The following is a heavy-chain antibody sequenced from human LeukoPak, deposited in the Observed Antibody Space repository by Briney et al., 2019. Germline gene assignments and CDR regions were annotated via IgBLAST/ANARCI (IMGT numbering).Heavy chain of an antibody. V-gene: IGHV3-48*01. CDR2: ITRSSSAK. Sequence: GSLRLSCVASGFTFSSYSMNWVRQAPGKGLEWVSYITRSSSAKFYADSVKGRFTISRDKAENLLYLQMNSLRAEDTAVYYCTRDQEGSDYWGQGTLVTVSS. CDR3: TRDQEGSDY. CDR1: GFTFSSYS. J-gene: IGHJ4*02.